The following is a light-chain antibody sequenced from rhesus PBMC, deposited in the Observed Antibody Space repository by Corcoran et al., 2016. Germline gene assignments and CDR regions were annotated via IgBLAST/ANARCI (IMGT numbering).Light chain of an antibody. Sequence: QAAPTQSPSVSGSPGQSVTISCPGTSSDIGVYNRVSWYQQYPGKAPKVMIYEVSKRPSGVSDRFSGSKSGNTASLTISGLQAEDEADYYCSSYAGSSTFIFGVGTRLTVL. CDR3: SSYAGSSTFI. V-gene: IGLV2-13*03. CDR2: EVS. CDR1: SSDIGVYNR. J-gene: IGLJ1*01.